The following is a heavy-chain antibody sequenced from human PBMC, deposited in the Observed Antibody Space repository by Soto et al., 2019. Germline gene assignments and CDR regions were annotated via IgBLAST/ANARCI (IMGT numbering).Heavy chain of an antibody. V-gene: IGHV1-69*13. CDR2: IIPIFGTA. CDR1: GGTFSSYA. Sequence: SVKVSCKASGGTFSSYAISWVRQAPGQGLEWMGGIIPIFGTANYAQKFQGRVTITADESTSTAYMELSSLRSEDTAVYYCARIGSKYCSGGSCYPRPRHFDYWGQGTLVTVSS. CDR3: ARIGSKYCSGGSCYPRPRHFDY. J-gene: IGHJ4*02. D-gene: IGHD2-15*01.